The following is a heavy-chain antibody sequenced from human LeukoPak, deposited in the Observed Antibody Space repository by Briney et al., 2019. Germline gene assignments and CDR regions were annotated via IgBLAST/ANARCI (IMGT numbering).Heavy chain of an antibody. J-gene: IGHJ6*03. V-gene: IGHV1-69*05. D-gene: IGHD1-26*01. CDR2: IIPIFGTA. CDR3: ARAHQWELRIGYYYMDV. Sequence: ASVKISCKVSGYTFTDYYMHWVQQAPGQGLEWMGGIIPIFGTANYAQKFQGRVTITTDESTSTAYMELSSLRSEDTAVYYCARAHQWELRIGYYYMDVWGKGTTVTVSS. CDR1: GYTFTDYY.